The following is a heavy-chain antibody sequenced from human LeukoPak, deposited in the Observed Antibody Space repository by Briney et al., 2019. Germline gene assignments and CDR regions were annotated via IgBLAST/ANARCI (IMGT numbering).Heavy chain of an antibody. D-gene: IGHD1-26*01. V-gene: IGHV3-23*01. J-gene: IGHJ6*02. CDR2: ISGSGGST. CDR1: GFTFSSYA. CDR3: ARDPSEIVGAEDVYGMDV. Sequence: GGSLRLSCAASGFTFSSYAMSWVRQAPGKGLEWVSAISGSGGSTYYADSVKGRFTISRDNSKNTLYLQMNSLRAEDTAVYYCARDPSEIVGAEDVYGMDVWGQGTTATVSS.